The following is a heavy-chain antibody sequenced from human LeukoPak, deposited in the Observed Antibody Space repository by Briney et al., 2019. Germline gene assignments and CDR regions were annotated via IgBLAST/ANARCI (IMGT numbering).Heavy chain of an antibody. V-gene: IGHV4-4*07. CDR1: GGSISSYY. CDR2: ISTSGST. CDR3: ARANHYSDSGGYYYALDY. J-gene: IGHJ4*02. D-gene: IGHD3-22*01. Sequence: PSETLSLTCTFSGGSISSYYWTWIRQPAGKGLEWIGRISTSGSTNYNPSLKSRVTISVDTSKNQFSLELTSVTAADTAVYYCARANHYSDSGGYYYALDYWGQGTLVTVSS.